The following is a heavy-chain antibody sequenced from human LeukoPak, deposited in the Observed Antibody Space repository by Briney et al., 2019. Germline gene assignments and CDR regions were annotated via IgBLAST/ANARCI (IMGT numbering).Heavy chain of an antibody. J-gene: IGHJ6*03. Sequence: PSETLSLTCTVSGGSISSYYWSWIRQPPGKGLEWVGEIDHSGSTNYNPSLKSRVTMPVDTSKNQFSLMVSSVTAADTAVYYCATGRNGVVPAPILGVGPWYNYHYMDVWGKGTTVTVPS. CDR3: ATGRNGVVPAPILGVGPWYNYHYMDV. D-gene: IGHD2-2*02. CDR1: GGSISSYY. V-gene: IGHV4-59*12. CDR2: IDHSGST.